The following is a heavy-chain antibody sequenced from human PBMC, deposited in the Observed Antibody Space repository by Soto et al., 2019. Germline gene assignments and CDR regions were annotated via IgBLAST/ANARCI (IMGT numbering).Heavy chain of an antibody. CDR1: VFTVSSNY. J-gene: IGHJ4*02. V-gene: IGHV3-53*01. CDR2: IYSGGST. CDR3: ARENALYYYDSSGNYFEY. Sequence: GSLRLCCAASVFTVSSNYMGWVRQAPGKGLEWVSVIYSGGSTYYADSVKGRFTISRDNSKNTLYLQMNSLRAEDTAVYYCARENALYYYDSSGNYFEYWGQGTQVTVSS. D-gene: IGHD3-22*01.